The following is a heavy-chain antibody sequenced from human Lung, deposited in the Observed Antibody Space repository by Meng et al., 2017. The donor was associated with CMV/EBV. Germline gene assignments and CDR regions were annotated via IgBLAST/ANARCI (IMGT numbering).Heavy chain of an antibody. V-gene: IGHV6-1*01. CDR1: GDNVSSNRAA. Sequence: SETLSLXXALSGDNVSSNRAAWNWIRQSPSRGLERLGRTYYRSKWYNDFVPSVKRRITFNPDTSKNQLSLHLTTMTPEDTAVYYCARDLNYYDSSGNYYVQWFDPWGQGXLVTVSS. CDR3: ARDLNYYDSSGNYYVQWFDP. CDR2: TYYRSKWYN. J-gene: IGHJ5*02. D-gene: IGHD3-22*01.